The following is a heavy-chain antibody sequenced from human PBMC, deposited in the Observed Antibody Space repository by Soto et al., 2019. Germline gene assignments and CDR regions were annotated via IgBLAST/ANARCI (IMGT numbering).Heavy chain of an antibody. D-gene: IGHD2-2*01. V-gene: IGHV4-39*07. CDR3: ARGGSSTSFDS. CDR2: IYYSGST. Sequence: SETLSLTCTVSGDSISSSSYYWGWIRQPPGKGLEWIGSIYYSGSTYYNPSLKSRVTISVDTSKDQFSLRLSSVTAADTAVYYCARGGSSTSFDSWGQGTQVTVS. J-gene: IGHJ4*02. CDR1: GDSISSSSYY.